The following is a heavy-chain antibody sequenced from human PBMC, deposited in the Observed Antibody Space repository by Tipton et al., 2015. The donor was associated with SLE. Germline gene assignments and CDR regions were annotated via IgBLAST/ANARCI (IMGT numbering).Heavy chain of an antibody. J-gene: IGHJ5*02. CDR2: ISSSGTTM. CDR1: GFTFSSYE. Sequence: SLRLSCAASGFTFSSYEMNWVRQAPGKGLEWVSYISSSGTTMYYADSVKGRFTISRDNAKNSLYLQMNSLRVEDTAVYYCARDHREFNPWGQGTLVTVSS. V-gene: IGHV3-48*03. CDR3: ARDHREFNP.